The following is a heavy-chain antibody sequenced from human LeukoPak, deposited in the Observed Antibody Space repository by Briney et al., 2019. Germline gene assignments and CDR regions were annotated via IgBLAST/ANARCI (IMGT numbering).Heavy chain of an antibody. D-gene: IGHD6-6*01. J-gene: IGHJ4*02. CDR2: IYYSGST. CDR1: GGSISSYY. CDR3: ARDAGIAAPQDY. Sequence: SETLSLTCTASGGSISSYYWSWIRQPPGKGLEWIGYIYYSGSTNYNPSLKSRVTISVDTSKNQFSLKLSSVTAADTAVYYCARDAGIAAPQDYWGQGTLVTVSS. V-gene: IGHV4-59*01.